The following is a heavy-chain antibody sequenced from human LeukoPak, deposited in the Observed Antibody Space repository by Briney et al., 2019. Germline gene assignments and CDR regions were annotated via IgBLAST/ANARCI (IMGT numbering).Heavy chain of an antibody. Sequence: GGSLRLSCAASGFTFSSYAMSWVRQAPGKGLEWVSAISGSGGSTYYADSVKGRFTISRDNSKNMLYLQMNSLRAEDTAVYYCAKVWKYQLLSDAFDIWGQGTMVTVSS. J-gene: IGHJ3*02. V-gene: IGHV3-23*01. CDR2: ISGSGGST. D-gene: IGHD2-2*01. CDR1: GFTFSSYA. CDR3: AKVWKYQLLSDAFDI.